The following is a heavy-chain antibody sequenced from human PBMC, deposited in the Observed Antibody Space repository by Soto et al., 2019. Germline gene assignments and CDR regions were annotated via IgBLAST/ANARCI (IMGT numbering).Heavy chain of an antibody. D-gene: IGHD3-10*01. CDR2: ISSNGGST. V-gene: IGHV3-64*01. Sequence: GGSLRLSCAASGCTFSSYAMHWVRQAPGKGLEYVSAISSNGGSTYYANSVKGRFTISRDNSKNTLYLQMGSLRAEDMAVYYCARSLGTMVRGVIGYYYYGMDVWGQGTTVTVSS. CDR3: ARSLGTMVRGVIGYYYYGMDV. J-gene: IGHJ6*02. CDR1: GCTFSSYA.